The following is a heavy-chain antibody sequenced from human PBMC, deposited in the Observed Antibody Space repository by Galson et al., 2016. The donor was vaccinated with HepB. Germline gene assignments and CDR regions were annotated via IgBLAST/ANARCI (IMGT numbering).Heavy chain of an antibody. Sequence: SLRLSCAASGLGFSGYVFHWVRQAPGKGLEWVSFISHIETNKQYAESVKGRFTISRENSKNSVYLHLNGLRTDDTAVYYCARTGYCVNGVCPAGALDPWGQGTTVVVS. CDR2: ISHIETNK. CDR3: ARTGYCVNGVCPAGALDP. V-gene: IGHV3-30-3*01. CDR1: GLGFSGYV. D-gene: IGHD2-8*01. J-gene: IGHJ6*02.